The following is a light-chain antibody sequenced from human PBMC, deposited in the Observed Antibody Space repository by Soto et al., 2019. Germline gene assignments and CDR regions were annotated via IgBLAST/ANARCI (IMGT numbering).Light chain of an antibody. CDR1: SSDVGGYDF. V-gene: IGLV2-14*01. CDR2: EVR. J-gene: IGLJ1*01. Sequence: QSVLTQPASVSGSVGQSITISCTGTSSDVGGYDFVSWYQHHPGKAPKLIIYEVRTRPSGVSDRFSGSKSGNTASLTISGLQAEDEADYYCSSYTSSSTLDVFGTGTKLTVL. CDR3: SSYTSSSTLDV.